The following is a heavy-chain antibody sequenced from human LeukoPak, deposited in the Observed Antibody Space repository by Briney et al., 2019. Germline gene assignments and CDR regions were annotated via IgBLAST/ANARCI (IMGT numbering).Heavy chain of an antibody. Sequence: PGGSLRLSCAASGFTFSSYGMHWVRQAPGKGLEWVAVIWYDGSNKYYADSVKGRFTISRDNSKNTLYLQMNSLRAEDTAVYYCARWDTAYAFDIWGQETMVTVSS. CDR1: GFTFSSYG. CDR3: ARWDTAYAFDI. CDR2: IWYDGSNK. J-gene: IGHJ3*02. D-gene: IGHD5-18*01. V-gene: IGHV3-33*01.